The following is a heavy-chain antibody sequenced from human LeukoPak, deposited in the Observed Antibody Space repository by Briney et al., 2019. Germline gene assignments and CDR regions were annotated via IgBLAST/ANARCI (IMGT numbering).Heavy chain of an antibody. CDR1: GFTFRNYA. D-gene: IGHD3-10*01. CDR2: ISSSGGST. Sequence: GGSLRLSCAASGFTFRNYAMSWVRQAPGKGLEWVSVISSSGGSTYYTDSVKGRFTISRDNSKNTLSLQMNSLRAEDTAVYFCAREYGSGSYYYDYWGQGTLVTVSS. J-gene: IGHJ4*02. V-gene: IGHV3-23*01. CDR3: AREYGSGSYYYDY.